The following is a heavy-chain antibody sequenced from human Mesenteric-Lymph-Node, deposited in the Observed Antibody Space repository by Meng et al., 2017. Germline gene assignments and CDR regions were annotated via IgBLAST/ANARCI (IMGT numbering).Heavy chain of an antibody. CDR3: ARDRSSGLVLVVVPAAMERNYYGMDV. CDR1: GFSFTNYD. J-gene: IGHJ6*02. D-gene: IGHD2-2*01. V-gene: IGHV1-8*01. CDR2: MNPNSGNA. Sequence: ASVKVSCKASGFSFTNYDINWVRQATGQGLECLGWMNPNSGNAGFPQKFQGRVTLTRNSSINTAYMELNGLTYEDTAVYYCARDRSSGLVLVVVPAAMERNYYGMDVWGQGTTVTVSS.